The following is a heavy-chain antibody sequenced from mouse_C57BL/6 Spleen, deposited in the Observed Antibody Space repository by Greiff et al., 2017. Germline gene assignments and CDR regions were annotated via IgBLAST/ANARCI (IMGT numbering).Heavy chain of an antibody. CDR2: IYWDDDK. CDR1: GFSLSTSGMG. V-gene: IGHV8-12*01. Sequence: QVTLKESGPGILQSSQTLSLTCSFSGFSLSTSGMGVSWIRQPSGKGLEWLAHIYWDDDKRYNPSLKSRLTISKDTSRNQVFLKITSVDTAATATYYCARGPFYYGSSHYFDYWGQGTTLTVSS. J-gene: IGHJ2*01. D-gene: IGHD1-1*01. CDR3: ARGPFYYGSSHYFDY.